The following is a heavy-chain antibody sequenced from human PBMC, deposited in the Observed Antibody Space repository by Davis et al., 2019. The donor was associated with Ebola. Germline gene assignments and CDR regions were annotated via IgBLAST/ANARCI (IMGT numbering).Heavy chain of an antibody. CDR1: DASISGHY. D-gene: IGHD3-16*01. CDR3: ARFGHGAY. J-gene: IGHJ4*02. Sequence: PSETLSLTCTVSDASISGHYWNWFRQPPGKGLEWIGFISGSGRTSYNPSLTSRITISADTSKNQFSLHLSSVTAADTAVYFCARFGHGAYWGQGTLVTVSS. V-gene: IGHV4-59*11. CDR2: ISGSGRT.